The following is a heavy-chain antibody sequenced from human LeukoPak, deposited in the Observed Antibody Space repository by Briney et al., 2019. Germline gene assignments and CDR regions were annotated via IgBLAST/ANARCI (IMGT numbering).Heavy chain of an antibody. Sequence: SETLSLTCTVSGGSISSGGYYWSWIRQHPGKGLEWIGYIYYSGSTYYNPSLKSRVTISVDTSKNQFSLKLSSVTAADTAVYYCARLRGYSGYAEGFDYWDQGTLVTVSS. CDR1: GGSISSGGYY. J-gene: IGHJ4*02. CDR2: IYYSGST. V-gene: IGHV4-31*03. D-gene: IGHD5-12*01. CDR3: ARLRGYSGYAEGFDY.